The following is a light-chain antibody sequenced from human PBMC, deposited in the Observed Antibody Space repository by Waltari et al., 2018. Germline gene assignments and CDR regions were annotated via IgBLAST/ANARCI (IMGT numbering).Light chain of an antibody. V-gene: IGLV2-8*01. CDR2: EVS. Sequence: QSALTQPPSASGSPGQSVTISCTGTSSDVGRYNYVSWYQQHPGKAPKLMIYEVSKRPAGVPAPLSGSKAGNTASLTVSGLQAEDEADYYCSSYAGSNKVVFGGGTKLTVL. CDR3: SSYAGSNKVV. CDR1: SSDVGRYNY. J-gene: IGLJ2*01.